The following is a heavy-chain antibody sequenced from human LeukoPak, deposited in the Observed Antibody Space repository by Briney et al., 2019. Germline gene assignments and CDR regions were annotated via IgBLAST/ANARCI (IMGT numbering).Heavy chain of an antibody. CDR3: LKVPNYSSGY. J-gene: IGHJ4*02. CDR2: ISSNGGST. CDR1: GFTFSTYA. D-gene: IGHD6-25*01. Sequence: GGALRLSCSASGFTFSTYAMHWVRQAPGKGLESVSTISSNGGSTYYADSVKGRFTISRDNSMNTLYLQMSSLTAEDTAVYYCLKVPNYSSGYWGQGTLVTVSS. V-gene: IGHV3-64D*09.